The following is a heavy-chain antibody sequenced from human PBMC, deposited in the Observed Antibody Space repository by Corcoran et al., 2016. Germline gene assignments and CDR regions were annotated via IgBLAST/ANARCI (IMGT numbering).Heavy chain of an antibody. J-gene: IGHJ3*02. Sequence: QVQLVQSGAEVKKPGASVKVSCKASGYTFTSYYMHWVRQAPGQGLEWMGIINPSGGSTSYAQKFQGRVTMTRDTSTSTVYMELSSLRSEDTAVYYCARDPTNPHRRDGYNDAFDIWGQGTMVTVSS. D-gene: IGHD5-12*01. CDR3: ARDPTNPHRRDGYNDAFDI. CDR1: GYTFTSYY. V-gene: IGHV1-46*01. CDR2: INPSGGST.